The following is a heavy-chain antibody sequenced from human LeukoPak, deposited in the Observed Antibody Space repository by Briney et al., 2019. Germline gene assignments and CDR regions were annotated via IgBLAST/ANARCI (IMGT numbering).Heavy chain of an antibody. J-gene: IGHJ4*02. Sequence: GGSLRLSCAASGFAFSSYAMSWVRQAPGKGLEWVSAISGSGGSTYYADSVKGRFTISRDNSKNTLYVQMNSLRAEDTAVYYCAKLVVITHRGDYWGQGTLVAVSS. CDR2: ISGSGGST. V-gene: IGHV3-23*01. CDR1: GFAFSSYA. CDR3: AKLVVITHRGDY. D-gene: IGHD3-22*01.